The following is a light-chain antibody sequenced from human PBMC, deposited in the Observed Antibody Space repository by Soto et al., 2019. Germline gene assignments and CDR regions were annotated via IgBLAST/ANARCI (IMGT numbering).Light chain of an antibody. Sequence: TVVTQEPSFSVSPGRTVTLTCGLSSGSVSTSYYPSWYQQTPGQAPRTLIYSTNTRSSGVPDRFSGSILGNKAALTIMGAQADDESDYYCVLYMGSGIWVFGGGTKLTVL. CDR1: SGSVSTSYY. CDR3: VLYMGSGIWV. CDR2: STN. J-gene: IGLJ3*02. V-gene: IGLV8-61*01.